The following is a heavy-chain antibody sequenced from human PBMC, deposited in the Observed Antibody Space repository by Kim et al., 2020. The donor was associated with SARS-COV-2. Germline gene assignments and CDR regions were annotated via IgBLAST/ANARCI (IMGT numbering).Heavy chain of an antibody. V-gene: IGHV1-3*01. D-gene: IGHD3-22*01. Sequence: ASVKVSCKASGYTFTSYAMHWVRQAPGQRLEWMGWINAGNGNTKYSQKFQGRVTITRDTSASTAYMELSSLRSEDTAVYYCAGGIDSSGYYYYYYYGMDVWGQGTTVTVSS. CDR1: GYTFTSYA. J-gene: IGHJ6*02. CDR3: AGGIDSSGYYYYYYYGMDV. CDR2: INAGNGNT.